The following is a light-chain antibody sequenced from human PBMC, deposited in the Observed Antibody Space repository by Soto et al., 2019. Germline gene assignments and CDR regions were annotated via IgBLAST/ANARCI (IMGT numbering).Light chain of an antibody. Sequence: DIQMTQSPSTLSASVGDRVTITCRATQNINGWLAWYQQKSGKAPKLLIYDASSLESGVPSRFSGSGFGTEFTFTISSLQPDDFATYYCQQYNSYPWTFGQGTKVDIK. V-gene: IGKV1-5*01. J-gene: IGKJ1*01. CDR2: DAS. CDR1: QNINGW. CDR3: QQYNSYPWT.